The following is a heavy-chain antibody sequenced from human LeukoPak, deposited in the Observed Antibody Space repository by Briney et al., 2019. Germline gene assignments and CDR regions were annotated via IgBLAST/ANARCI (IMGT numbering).Heavy chain of an antibody. D-gene: IGHD3-10*01. CDR1: GFTFSSYW. J-gene: IGHJ6*04. CDR3: ARRLLWFGELGYGMDV. CDR2: IKQDGSEK. V-gene: IGHV3-7*03. Sequence: GGSLRLSCAASGFTFSSYWMSWVRQAPGKGLEWVANIKQDGSEKYYVDSVKGRFTISRDNAKNSLYLQMNSLRAEDTAVYHCARRLLWFGELGYGMDVRGKGTTVTVSS.